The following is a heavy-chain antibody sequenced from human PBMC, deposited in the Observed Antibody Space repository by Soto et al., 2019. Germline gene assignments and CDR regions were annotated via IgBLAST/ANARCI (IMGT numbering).Heavy chain of an antibody. J-gene: IGHJ3*01. CDR2: FYPGDSTS. CDR1: GYSFTSYW. V-gene: IGHV5-51*01. Sequence: PGESLKISCQGSGYSFTSYWVAWVRQLPGKGLEWMGTFYPGDSTSTYSPSFQGQVTISVDTSITTAYLQLNSLKASDTAMYYCARIIGYCRNNDCSWTFDVWGQGTMVTVSS. D-gene: IGHD2-15*01. CDR3: ARIIGYCRNNDCSWTFDV.